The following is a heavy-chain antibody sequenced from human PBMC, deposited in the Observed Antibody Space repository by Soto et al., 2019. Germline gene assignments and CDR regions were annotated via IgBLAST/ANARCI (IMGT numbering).Heavy chain of an antibody. CDR3: ASFGLSHLRFLEWLHAFDI. V-gene: IGHV3-23*01. J-gene: IGHJ3*02. CDR1: GFTFSSYA. CDR2: ISGSGGST. D-gene: IGHD3-3*01. Sequence: GGSLRPSCAASGFTFSSYAMSWVRQAPGKGLEWVSAISGSGGSTYYADSVKGRFTISRDNSKNTLYLQMNSLRAEDTAVYYCASFGLSHLRFLEWLHAFDIWGQGTMVTVSS.